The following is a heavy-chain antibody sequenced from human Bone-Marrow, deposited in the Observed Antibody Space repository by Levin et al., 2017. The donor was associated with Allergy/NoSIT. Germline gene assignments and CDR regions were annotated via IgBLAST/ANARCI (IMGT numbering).Heavy chain of an antibody. J-gene: IGHJ3*02. CDR1: GFTFSSYA. CDR3: AKDHPGTIQRPDAFDS. D-gene: IGHD4/OR15-4a*01. Sequence: GASVKVSCAASGFTFSSYAMSWVRQAPGKGLEWVSAISGSGGSTYYADSVKGRFTISRDNSKNTLYLQMNSLRAEDTAVYYCAKDHPGTIQRPDAFDSWGQGTMVTVSS. CDR2: ISGSGGST. V-gene: IGHV3-23*01.